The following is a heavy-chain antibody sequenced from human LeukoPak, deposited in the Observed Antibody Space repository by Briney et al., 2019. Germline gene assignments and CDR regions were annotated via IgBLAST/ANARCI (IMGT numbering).Heavy chain of an antibody. V-gene: IGHV1-69*04. Sequence: SVKVSWKASGGTFSSYAISWVRQAAGQGLEWMGRIIPIFGIANYAQKFQGRVTITADKSTSTAYMELSSLRSEDTAVYYCARDSTRYYDFWSDYYYYGMGVWGQGTTVTVSS. J-gene: IGHJ6*02. CDR3: ARDSTRYYDFWSDYYYYGMGV. D-gene: IGHD3-3*01. CDR1: GGTFSSYA. CDR2: IIPIFGIA.